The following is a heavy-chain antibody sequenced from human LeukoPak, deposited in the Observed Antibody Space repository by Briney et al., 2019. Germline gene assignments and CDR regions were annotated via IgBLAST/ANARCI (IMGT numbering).Heavy chain of an antibody. CDR1: GFTFDDYA. Sequence: PGGSLRLSCAASGFTFDDYAMHWVRQAPGKGLEWVSGISWNSGSIGYADSVKGRFTISRDNAKNSLFLQMNNLRAEDTAVYFCARDGRSTWYEDSWGQGTLVTVSS. CDR2: ISWNSGSI. V-gene: IGHV3-9*01. J-gene: IGHJ4*02. D-gene: IGHD6-13*01. CDR3: ARDGRSTWYEDS.